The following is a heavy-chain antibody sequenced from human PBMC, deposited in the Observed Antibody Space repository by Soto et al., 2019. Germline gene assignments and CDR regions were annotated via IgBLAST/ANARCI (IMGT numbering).Heavy chain of an antibody. V-gene: IGHV1-18*01. CDR3: ALRRLRDSMDFDY. J-gene: IGHJ4*02. Sequence: ASVKVSCKASGYTFTSYGISWVRQAPGQGLEWMGWISAYNGNTNYAQRLQGRVTMATDTSTSTAYMELRSLRSDDTAVYYCALRRLRDSMDFDYWGQGTLVTVSS. CDR1: GYTFTSYG. D-gene: IGHD3-22*01. CDR2: ISAYNGNT.